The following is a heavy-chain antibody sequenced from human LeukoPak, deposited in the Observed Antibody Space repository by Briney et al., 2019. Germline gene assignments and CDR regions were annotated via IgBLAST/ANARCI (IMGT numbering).Heavy chain of an antibody. D-gene: IGHD2/OR15-2a*01. Sequence: SVKVSCKASGGTFSSYAISWVRQAPGQGLEWMGGIIPIFGTANYAQKFQGRVTITADESTSTAYTELSSLRSEDTAVYYCARDNRPYYYYYGMDVWGKGTTVTVSS. CDR3: ARDNRPYYYYYGMDV. V-gene: IGHV1-69*13. CDR2: IIPIFGTA. CDR1: GGTFSSYA. J-gene: IGHJ6*04.